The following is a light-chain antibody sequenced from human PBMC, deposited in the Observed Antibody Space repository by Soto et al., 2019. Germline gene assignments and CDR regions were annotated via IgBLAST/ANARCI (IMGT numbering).Light chain of an antibody. CDR3: PQNNNSPVT. J-gene: IGKJ1*01. CDR2: GAS. Sequence: EIVMTQSPATLSVSPGERATLPCRASQSVSSNLAWYQQKPGQAPRLLIYGASTRATGIPARFSGSGSGTDFTLTISSQQSEDLPVYYCPQNNNSPVTFGQGTKMEI. V-gene: IGKV3-15*01. CDR1: QSVSSN.